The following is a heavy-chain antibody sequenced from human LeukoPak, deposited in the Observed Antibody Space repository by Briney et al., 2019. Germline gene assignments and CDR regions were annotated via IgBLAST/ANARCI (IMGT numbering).Heavy chain of an antibody. CDR1: GGSFSGYY. CDR2: INHSGST. J-gene: IGHJ5*02. D-gene: IGHD6-19*01. V-gene: IGHV4-34*01. Sequence: SETLSLTCAVYGGSFSGYYWSWIRQPPGKGLEWIGEINHSGSTNYNPSLKSRVTISVDTSKNQFSLKLSSVTAADTAVYYCARRPGIAVAGILNWFDPWGQGTLVTVSS. CDR3: ARRPGIAVAGILNWFDP.